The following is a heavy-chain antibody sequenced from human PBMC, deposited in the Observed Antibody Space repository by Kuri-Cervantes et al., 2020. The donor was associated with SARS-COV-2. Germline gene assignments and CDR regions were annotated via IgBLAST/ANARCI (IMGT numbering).Heavy chain of an antibody. V-gene: IGHV3-30-3*01. CDR3: ARSTRITTFVDY. D-gene: IGHD3-3*01. J-gene: IGHJ4*02. Sequence: GGSLRLSCAASGFTFSSYAMHWVRQAPGKGLEWVAVISYDGSNKYYADSVKGRFTISRDNSKNTLYLQMNSLRAEDTAVYYCARSTRITTFVDYWGQGTLVTVSS. CDR2: ISYDGSNK. CDR1: GFTFSSYA.